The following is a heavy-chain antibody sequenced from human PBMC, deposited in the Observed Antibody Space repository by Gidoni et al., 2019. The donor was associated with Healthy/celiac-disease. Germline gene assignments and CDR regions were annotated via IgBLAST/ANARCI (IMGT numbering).Heavy chain of an antibody. CDR2: IYHSGST. Sequence: QVQLQESGPGLVKPSETLSLTCTFSGYSISSGYYWGWIRQPPGKGLEWIGSIYHSGSTYYNPSLKSRVTISVDTSKNQFSLKLSSVTAADTAVYYCARSELELRNWGQGTLVTVSS. D-gene: IGHD1-7*01. J-gene: IGHJ4*02. CDR1: GYSISSGYY. V-gene: IGHV4-38-2*02. CDR3: ARSELELRN.